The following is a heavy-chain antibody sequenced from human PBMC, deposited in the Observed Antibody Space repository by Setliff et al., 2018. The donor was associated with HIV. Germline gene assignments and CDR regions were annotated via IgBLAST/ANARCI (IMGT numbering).Heavy chain of an antibody. CDR1: GGPIRSGDYY. J-gene: IGHJ4*02. CDR3: ARGGSMTTLNN. CDR2: TYISGNS. D-gene: IGHD4-4*01. V-gene: IGHV4-61*09. Sequence: LSLTCSVSGGPIRSGDYYWTWIRQPAGKGLEWIGHTYISGNSNYNPSLKSRVTISIDASKNQFSLKLSPVTAADTAFYYCARGGSMTTLNNWGQGTLVTVSS.